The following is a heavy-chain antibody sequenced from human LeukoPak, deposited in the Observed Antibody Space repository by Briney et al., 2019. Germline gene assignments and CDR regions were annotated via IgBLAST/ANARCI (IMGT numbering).Heavy chain of an antibody. CDR3: ARNYYDSSGQFYYFDY. J-gene: IGHJ4*02. CDR1: GYTFTSYG. D-gene: IGHD3-22*01. CDR2: ISAYNGNT. V-gene: IGHV1-18*01. Sequence: ASVKVSCKASGYTFTSYGISWVRQAPGQGLEWMGWISAYNGNTSYAQKLQGRVTMTTDTSTSTAYVELRSLRSDDTAVYYCARNYYDSSGQFYYFDYWGQGTLVTVSS.